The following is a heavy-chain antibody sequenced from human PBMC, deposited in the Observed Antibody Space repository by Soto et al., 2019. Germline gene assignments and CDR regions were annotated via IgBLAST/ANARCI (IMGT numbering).Heavy chain of an antibody. CDR1: GSTFSNYG. CDR3: ARDGGSHGPSYFDS. CDR2: IWYDGSNK. J-gene: IGHJ4*02. V-gene: IGHV3-33*01. Sequence: VQLVESGGGVVQPGTSLRLSCVASGSTFSNYGMHWVRQAPGKGPQWVAVIWYDGSNKSYGESVKGRFTISRDNSKNTLYLDINSLRAEDTAVYYCARDGGSHGPSYFDSWGQGRLVIVSS. D-gene: IGHD3-16*01.